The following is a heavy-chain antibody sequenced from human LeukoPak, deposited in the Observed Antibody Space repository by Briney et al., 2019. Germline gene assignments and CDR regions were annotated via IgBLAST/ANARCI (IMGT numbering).Heavy chain of an antibody. D-gene: IGHD6-6*01. Sequence: ASVKVSCKASGYTFTGYYMRWVRQAPGQGLEWMGWINPNSGGTNYAQKFQGRVTMTRDTSISTAYMELSRLRSDDTAVYYCARDRIAARRDVVAAYWGQGTLVTVSS. J-gene: IGHJ4*02. CDR1: GYTFTGYY. CDR3: ARDRIAARRDVVAAY. CDR2: INPNSGGT. V-gene: IGHV1-2*02.